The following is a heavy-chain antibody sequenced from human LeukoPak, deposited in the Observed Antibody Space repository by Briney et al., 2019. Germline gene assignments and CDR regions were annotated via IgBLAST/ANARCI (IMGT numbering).Heavy chain of an antibody. V-gene: IGHV3-21*01. CDR1: GFTFSSYS. CDR2: ISSSSSYI. D-gene: IGHD3-10*02. CDR3: AELGITMIGGV. Sequence: GGSLRLSCAASGFTFSSYSMNWVRQAPGKGLEWVSSISSSSSYIYYADSVKGRFTISRDNAKNSLYLQMNSLRAEDTAVYYCAELGITMIGGVWGRGTTVTISS. J-gene: IGHJ6*04.